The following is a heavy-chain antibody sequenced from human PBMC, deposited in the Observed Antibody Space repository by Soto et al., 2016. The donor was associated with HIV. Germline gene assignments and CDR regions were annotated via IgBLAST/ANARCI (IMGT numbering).Heavy chain of an antibody. Sequence: QVQLQESGPGLVKPSETLSLTCTVSGGSVSDGGFYWSWIRQPPGKGLEWIGYNYYPRSTHYNSSFKSRVTISVDTSKNQFSLRLTSVTAADTAVYYCARDQHYGSAPRGFDSWGQGTLVIVSS. CDR3: ARDQHYGSAPRGFDS. J-gene: IGHJ4*02. D-gene: IGHD3-10*01. V-gene: IGHV4-61*08. CDR2: NYYPRST. CDR1: GGSVSDGGFY.